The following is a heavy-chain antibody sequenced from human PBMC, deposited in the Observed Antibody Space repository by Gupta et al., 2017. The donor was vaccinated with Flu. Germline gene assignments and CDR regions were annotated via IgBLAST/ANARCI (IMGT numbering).Heavy chain of an antibody. CDR3: TRILRRNGCNFES. CDR1: GASIRTATYY. CDR2: IFYSGAT. Sequence: QVQLEESRPGLVTPSDTVALTCTVSGASIRTATYYWGWVRQSPGKGLEWVGSIFYSGATYYSMALTTRATISVDTTRNHFSLRLSSVTPADTAVYYCTRILRRNGCNFESWGHGTLVTVSS. D-gene: IGHD3-9*01. V-gene: IGHV4-39*02. J-gene: IGHJ4*01.